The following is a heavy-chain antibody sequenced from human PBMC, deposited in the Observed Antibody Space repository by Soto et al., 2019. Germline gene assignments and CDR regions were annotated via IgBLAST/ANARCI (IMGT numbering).Heavy chain of an antibody. D-gene: IGHD3-9*01. CDR1: GGSISSYY. CDR2: IYYSGST. J-gene: IGHJ5*02. V-gene: IGHV4-59*01. Sequence: PSETLSLTCTVSGGSISSYYWSWIRQPPGKGLEWIGYIYYSGSTNYNPSLNSRVTISVDTSKNQFSLKLSSVTAADTAVYYCARAGYDILTGYFDPWGQGTLVTVS. CDR3: ARAGYDILTGYFDP.